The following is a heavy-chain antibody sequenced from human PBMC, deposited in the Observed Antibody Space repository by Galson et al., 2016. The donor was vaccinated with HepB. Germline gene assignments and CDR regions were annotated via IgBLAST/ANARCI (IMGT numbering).Heavy chain of an antibody. J-gene: IGHJ4*02. Sequence: SLRLSCAASGFTVSSYAMHWVRQAPGKGLEWVALISYDGSNKYYADSVKGRFTISRDNSKNTLYLQMNSLRDEDTAVYYCARDRGEEWQLRSVFAYWGQGILVTVSS. CDR3: ARDRGEEWQLRSVFAY. CDR1: GFTVSSYA. D-gene: IGHD3-16*01. V-gene: IGHV3-30-3*01. CDR2: ISYDGSNK.